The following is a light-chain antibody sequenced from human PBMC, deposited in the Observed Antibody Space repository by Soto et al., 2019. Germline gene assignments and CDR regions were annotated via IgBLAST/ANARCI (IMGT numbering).Light chain of an antibody. J-gene: IGLJ3*02. CDR1: SSNIGAGYD. CDR2: TNG. Sequence: QSVLTQPPSVSGAPGQRVTISCTGTSSNIGAGYDVNWYQHLPGADPKLLIYTNGNRPSGVPDRFSGSKSGTSASLAITGLQAEDEADYYCQSYDSGLSGSVFGGGTKLTVL. V-gene: IGLV1-40*01. CDR3: QSYDSGLSGSV.